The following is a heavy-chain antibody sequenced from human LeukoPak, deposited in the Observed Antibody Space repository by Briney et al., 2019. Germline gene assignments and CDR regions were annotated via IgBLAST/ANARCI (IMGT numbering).Heavy chain of an antibody. Sequence: ASVKVSCKASGYSFTTYAINWVRQAPGQGLEWMGWINTNTGNPTYAQGFAGRFVFSLDTSVSTAYLQISSLKAEDTAVYYCARVAVAGTRYYYYYYYMDVWGKGTTVTVSS. V-gene: IGHV7-4-1*02. CDR2: INTNTGNP. D-gene: IGHD6-19*01. CDR3: ARVAVAGTRYYYYYYYMDV. J-gene: IGHJ6*03. CDR1: GYSFTTYA.